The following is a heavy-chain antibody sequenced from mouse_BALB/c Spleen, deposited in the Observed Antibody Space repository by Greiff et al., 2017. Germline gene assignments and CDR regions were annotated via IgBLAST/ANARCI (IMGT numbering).Heavy chain of an antibody. CDR3: ASGNYAMDY. J-gene: IGHJ4*01. CDR1: GYTFSSYW. Sequence: VQRVESGAELMKPGASVKISCKATGYTFSSYWIEWVKQRPGHGLEWIGEILPGSGSTNYNEKFKGKATFTADTSSNTAYMQLSSLTSEDSAVYYCASGNYAMDYWGQGTSVTVSS. CDR2: ILPGSGST. V-gene: IGHV1-9*01. D-gene: IGHD1-1*02.